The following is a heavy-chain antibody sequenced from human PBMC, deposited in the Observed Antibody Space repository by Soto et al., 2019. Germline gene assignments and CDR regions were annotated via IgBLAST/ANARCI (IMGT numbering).Heavy chain of an antibody. Sequence: GGSLRLSCEASGFSFGKAWMSWVRLTPGKGLEWVGRIKNKTDGGITDYPAPVRDRFTISRDDSRSTLYLQMNSLKTEDTAVYYCITDPYYDFWSGYHFDYWGQGTLVTVSS. CDR1: GFSFGKAW. CDR2: IKNKTDGGIT. CDR3: ITDPYYDFWSGYHFDY. D-gene: IGHD3-3*01. J-gene: IGHJ4*02. V-gene: IGHV3-15*01.